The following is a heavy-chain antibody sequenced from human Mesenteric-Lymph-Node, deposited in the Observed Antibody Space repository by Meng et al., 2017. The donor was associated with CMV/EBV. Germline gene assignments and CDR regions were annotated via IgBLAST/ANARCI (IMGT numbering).Heavy chain of an antibody. CDR1: GYNFLSDH. CDR2: MNANSGNT. D-gene: IGHD2-15*01. V-gene: IGHV1-8*01. J-gene: IGHJ5*02. Sequence: ASVKVSCKASGYNFLSDHINWVRQATGQGLEWMGWMNANSGNTGYAQKFQGRVTMTRDTSISTAYMELSSLTSEDTAVYYCARALVVVGSLDPWGQGTLVTVSS. CDR3: ARALVVVGSLDP.